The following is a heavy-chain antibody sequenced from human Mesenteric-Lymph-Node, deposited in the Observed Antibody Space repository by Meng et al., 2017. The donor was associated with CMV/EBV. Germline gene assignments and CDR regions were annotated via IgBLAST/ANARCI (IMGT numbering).Heavy chain of an antibody. Sequence: VSVGSVTWGSYYWSWIRQRPGKGLDYFGYIHCSGSSYYNPYLKSRVAISIDTSQSQFSLKLSSVTAADTAVYYCARLVVIAANFDSWGQGTLVTVSS. CDR1: VGSVTWGSYY. V-gene: IGHV4-31*02. D-gene: IGHD2-15*01. CDR3: ARLVVIAANFDS. CDR2: IHCSGSS. J-gene: IGHJ4*02.